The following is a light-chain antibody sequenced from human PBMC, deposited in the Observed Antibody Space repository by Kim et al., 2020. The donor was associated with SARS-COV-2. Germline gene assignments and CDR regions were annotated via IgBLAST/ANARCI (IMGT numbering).Light chain of an antibody. CDR2: DTS. Sequence: DSQMTQSPSSLSASVGDRVTITCRASQGIRNYLAWYQQKPGRAPALPIADTSTLQPGVPSRFRGSGSGTDFTLTITSLQPEDVATYYCQKYDSAPLTLGGGTKVDI. J-gene: IGKJ4*01. CDR1: QGIRNY. CDR3: QKYDSAPLT. V-gene: IGKV1-27*01.